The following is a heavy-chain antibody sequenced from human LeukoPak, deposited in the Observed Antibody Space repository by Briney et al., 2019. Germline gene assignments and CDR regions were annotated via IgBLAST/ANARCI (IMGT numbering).Heavy chain of an antibody. J-gene: IGHJ4*02. CDR3: ARGYDDSGVFDY. CDR2: IYHSGST. V-gene: IGHV4-30-2*01. CDR1: GGSISSGGYY. D-gene: IGHD3-3*01. Sequence: PSETLSLTCTVSGGSISSGGYYWSWIRQPPGKGLEWIGYIYHSGSTYYNPFLKSRVTISVDRSKNQFSLKLSSVTAADTAVYYCARGYDDSGVFDYWGQGTLVTVSS.